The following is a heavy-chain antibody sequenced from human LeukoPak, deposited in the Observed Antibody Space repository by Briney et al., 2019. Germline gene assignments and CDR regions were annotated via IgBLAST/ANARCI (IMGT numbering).Heavy chain of an antibody. D-gene: IGHD3-9*01. Sequence: PGGSLRLSCAASGFTFSAYTANWVRQAPGKGLEWVSYISSGSNTINYADSVKGRFTISRDNAKNSLYLQMNSLRTEDTAVYYCAKAEGYDILTGLDYWGQGTLVTVSS. V-gene: IGHV3-48*01. CDR3: AKAEGYDILTGLDY. CDR1: GFTFSAYT. CDR2: ISSGSNTI. J-gene: IGHJ4*02.